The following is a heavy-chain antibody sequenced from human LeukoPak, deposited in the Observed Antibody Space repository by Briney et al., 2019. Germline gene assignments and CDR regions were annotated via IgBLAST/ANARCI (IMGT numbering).Heavy chain of an antibody. CDR3: ARLLKDGGSDYPRYLDY. CDR2: IYYSGST. Sequence: SETLSLTCSVSGGSISSSNYYWGWIRRPPGKGLEWIGTIYYSGSTYYNPSLKSRVTISVDTSKSQFSLNLKSVTAADTAVYYCARLLKDGGSDYPRYLDYWGQGTLVTVSS. CDR1: GGSISSSNYY. D-gene: IGHD2-21*01. J-gene: IGHJ4*02. V-gene: IGHV4-39*01.